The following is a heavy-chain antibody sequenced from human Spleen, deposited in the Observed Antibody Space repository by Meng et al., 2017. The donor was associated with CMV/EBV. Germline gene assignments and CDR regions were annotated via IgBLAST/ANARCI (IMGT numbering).Heavy chain of an antibody. V-gene: IGHV3-43*01. CDR2: ISWDSGRT. CDR1: FPFYDYT. D-gene: IGHD2-2*02. Sequence: FPFYDYTMHWVRQAPGKGLEWVSLISWDSGRTYYADSVKGRFTISRDNSKNSLYLQMNSLRTEDTALYYCAKDKLSVPAAIGAFHYWGQGTLVTVSS. J-gene: IGHJ4*02. CDR3: AKDKLSVPAAIGAFHY.